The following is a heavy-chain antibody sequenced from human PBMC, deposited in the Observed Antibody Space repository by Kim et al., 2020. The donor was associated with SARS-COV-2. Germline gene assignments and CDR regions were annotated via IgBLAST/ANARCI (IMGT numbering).Heavy chain of an antibody. J-gene: IGHJ3*02. V-gene: IGHV3-21*04. CDR1: GFTFSSYS. Sequence: GGSLRLSCAASGFTFSSYSMNWVRQAPGKGLEWVSSISSSSSYIYYADSMKGRFTISRDNAKNSLYLQMNSLRAEDTAVYYCARDTTTTDAFDIWGQGTMVTVSS. CDR3: ARDTTTTDAFDI. CDR2: ISSSSSYI. D-gene: IGHD4-4*01.